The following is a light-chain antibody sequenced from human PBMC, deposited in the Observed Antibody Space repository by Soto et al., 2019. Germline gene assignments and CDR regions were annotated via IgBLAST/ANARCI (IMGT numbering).Light chain of an antibody. Sequence: DIQMTQSPSSLSASVGDRVTITCRASQSISSYLNWYQQKPGKAPKLLTYAASSLQSGVPSRFSGSGSGTDFTLTISSLQPEDFATYYCQQSYSTLRTFGQGTNVDIK. J-gene: IGKJ1*01. CDR3: QQSYSTLRT. CDR2: AAS. CDR1: QSISSY. V-gene: IGKV1-39*01.